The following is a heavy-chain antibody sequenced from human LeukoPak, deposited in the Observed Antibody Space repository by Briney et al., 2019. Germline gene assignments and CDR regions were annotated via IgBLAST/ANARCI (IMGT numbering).Heavy chain of an antibody. CDR2: IYYSGST. V-gene: IGHV4-59*01. CDR1: GGSISSNY. D-gene: IGHD3-10*01. Sequence: SETLSLTRTVSGGSISSNYWSWIRQPPGKGLEWIGYIYYSGSTNYNPSLKSRVTISVDTSKNQFPLKLSSVTAADTAVYYCARGTMVRGVIPYYYYGMDVWGQGTTVTVSS. J-gene: IGHJ6*02. CDR3: ARGTMVRGVIPYYYYGMDV.